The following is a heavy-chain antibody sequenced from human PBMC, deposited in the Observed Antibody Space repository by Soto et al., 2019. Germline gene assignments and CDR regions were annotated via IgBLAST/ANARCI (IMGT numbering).Heavy chain of an antibody. Sequence: EVLLVESGGGLVQPGGSLRLSCAASGFNFNFFWMHWVRQAPGKGLVWVARINVDGSTTNYADSVKGRFTISRDNAKNTLFLQMDSLTVEDTAVYFCVSDSPTNLEDAYAVASFFDPWGQGTLVTVSS. CDR2: INVDGSTT. D-gene: IGHD2-8*01. CDR1: GFNFNFFW. CDR3: VSDSPTNLEDAYAVASFFDP. J-gene: IGHJ5*02. V-gene: IGHV3-74*01.